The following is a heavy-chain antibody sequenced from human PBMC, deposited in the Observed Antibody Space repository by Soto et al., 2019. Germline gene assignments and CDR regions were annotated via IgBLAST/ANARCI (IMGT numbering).Heavy chain of an antibody. CDR3: ARDLVRYCSGGSCQKPYYYYYGMDV. CDR2: ISSSSSYI. J-gene: IGHJ6*02. V-gene: IGHV3-21*01. Sequence: EVQLVESGGGLVKPGGSLRLSCAASGFTFSSYSMNWVRQAPGKGLEWVSSISSSSSYIYYADSVKGRVTISRDNAKNSLCMQMNSLRADDTAVYYCARDLVRYCSGGSCQKPYYYYYGMDVWGQLTTVTV. D-gene: IGHD2-15*01. CDR1: GFTFSSYS.